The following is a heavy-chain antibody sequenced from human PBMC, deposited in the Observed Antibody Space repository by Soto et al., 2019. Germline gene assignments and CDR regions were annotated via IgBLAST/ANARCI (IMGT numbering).Heavy chain of an antibody. V-gene: IGHV1-2*04. CDR1: GYTFTGYD. J-gene: IGHJ6*02. D-gene: IGHD6-19*01. CDR2: INPNSGGT. Sequence: ASVKVSCKASGYTFTGYDMHCVRPAPGQGLEWMGWINPNSGGTNYAQKFQGWVTMTRDTSISTAYMELSRLRSDDTAVYYCARDLRDSSGSQSSWDYYYGMDVWGQGTTVTVSS. CDR3: ARDLRDSSGSQSSWDYYYGMDV.